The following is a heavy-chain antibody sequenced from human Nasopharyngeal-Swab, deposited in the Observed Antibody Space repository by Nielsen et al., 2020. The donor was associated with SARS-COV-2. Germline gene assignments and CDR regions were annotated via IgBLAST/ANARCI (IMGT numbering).Heavy chain of an antibody. J-gene: IGHJ6*02. Sequence: SVKVSCKASGGTFSSYAISWVRQAPGQGLEWMGMILPILGIANYAPKFQGRVTNPADKSTSTAYMELSSLRSEDTAVYYCARADWGYCSGGSCFTLKGNHYYYYGMDVWGQGTTVTVSS. CDR2: ILPILGIA. V-gene: IGHV1-69*04. CDR1: GGTFSSYA. D-gene: IGHD2-15*01. CDR3: ARADWGYCSGGSCFTLKGNHYYYYGMDV.